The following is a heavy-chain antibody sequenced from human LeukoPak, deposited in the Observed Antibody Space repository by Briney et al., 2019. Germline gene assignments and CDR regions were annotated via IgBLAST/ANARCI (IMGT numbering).Heavy chain of an antibody. CDR2: INHSGST. V-gene: IGHV4-34*01. J-gene: IGHJ6*03. CDR1: GGSFSGYY. Sequence: SETLSLTCAVYGGSFSGYYWSWIRQPPGKGLEWIGEINHSGSTNYNPSLKSRVTISVDTSKNQFSLKLSSVTAADTAVYYCARARVGYSSSSGYYYYYMDVWGKGTTVTVSS. CDR3: ARARVGYSSSSGYYYYYMDV. D-gene: IGHD6-6*01.